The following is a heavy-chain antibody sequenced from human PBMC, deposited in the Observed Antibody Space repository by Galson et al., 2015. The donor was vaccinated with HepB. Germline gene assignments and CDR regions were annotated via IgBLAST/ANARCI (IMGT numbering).Heavy chain of an antibody. V-gene: IGHV1-24*01. J-gene: IGHJ6*02. Sequence: SVKVSCKVSGYTLTELSMHWVRKAPGKGLEWMGGFDPEDGETIYAQKFQGRVTMTEDTSTDTAYMELRSLRSEDTAVYYCATIDCSSTSCYAGYYYYGMDVWGQGTTVTVSS. CDR2: FDPEDGET. CDR1: GYTLTELS. CDR3: ATIDCSSTSCYAGYYYYGMDV. D-gene: IGHD2-2*01.